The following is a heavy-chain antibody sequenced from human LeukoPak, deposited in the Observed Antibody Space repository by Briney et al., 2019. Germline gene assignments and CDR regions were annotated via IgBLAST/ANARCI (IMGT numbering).Heavy chain of an antibody. J-gene: IGHJ4*02. D-gene: IGHD3-22*01. CDR1: GFTFDDYA. Sequence: GGSLRLSCAASGFTFDDYAMRWVRQAPGKGLEWVSGISWNSGSIGYADSVKGRFTISRDNAKNSLYLQMNSLRAEDTALYYCAKDRRYYDSSGYYGPFDYWGQGTLVTVSS. CDR2: ISWNSGSI. V-gene: IGHV3-9*01. CDR3: AKDRRYYDSSGYYGPFDY.